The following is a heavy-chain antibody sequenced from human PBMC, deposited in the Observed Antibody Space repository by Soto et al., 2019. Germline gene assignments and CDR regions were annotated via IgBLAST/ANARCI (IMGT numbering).Heavy chain of an antibody. D-gene: IGHD3-22*01. Sequence: GRSLRLSCAASGFTFRSYAMHWVRQAPGKGLEWVAVISYDGNKKYYADSVKGRFTISRENSKNTLSLQMNSLRAEDTALYYCARQEHSGSGWFDTWGQGTLVNVSS. V-gene: IGHV3-30-3*01. CDR1: GFTFRSYA. CDR3: ARQEHSGSGWFDT. CDR2: ISYDGNKK. J-gene: IGHJ5*02.